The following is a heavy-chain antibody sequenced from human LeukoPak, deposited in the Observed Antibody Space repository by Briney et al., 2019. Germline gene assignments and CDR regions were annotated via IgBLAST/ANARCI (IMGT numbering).Heavy chain of an antibody. J-gene: IGHJ5*02. CDR3: ARVRLELRNWFDP. Sequence: PSETLSLTCTVSGGSISSYYWSWIRQPPGKGLEWIGYIYYSGSTNYNPSLKSRVTISVDTSKNRFSLKLSSVTAADTAVYYCARVRLELRNWFDPWGQGTLVTVSS. CDR2: IYYSGST. V-gene: IGHV4-59*01. CDR1: GGSISSYY. D-gene: IGHD1-26*01.